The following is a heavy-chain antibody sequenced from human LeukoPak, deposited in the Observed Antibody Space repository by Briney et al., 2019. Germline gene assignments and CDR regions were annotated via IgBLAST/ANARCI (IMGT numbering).Heavy chain of an antibody. J-gene: IGHJ5*02. V-gene: IGHV4-59*01. CDR3: ARGADCSSTSCYGHWFDP. Sequence: SETLSLTCTVSGASISNYYWSWIRQPPGKGLEWIGYIYYNGRTNYNPSLKSRVTISLHTSKNQFSLKLSSVTAADTAVYYCARGADCSSTSCYGHWFDPWGQGTLVTVSS. D-gene: IGHD2-2*01. CDR1: GASISNYY. CDR2: IYYNGRT.